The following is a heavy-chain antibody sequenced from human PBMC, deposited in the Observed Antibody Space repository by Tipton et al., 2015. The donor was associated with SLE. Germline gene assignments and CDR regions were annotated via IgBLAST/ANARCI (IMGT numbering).Heavy chain of an antibody. V-gene: IGHV3-30*18. Sequence: SLRLSCAASGFTFSSYGMHWVRQAPGKGLEWVAVISYDGSNKYYADSVKGRFTISRDNSKNTLYLQMNSLRAEDTAVYYCAKDPSYDSPFDYWGQGTLVTVSS. CDR1: GFTFSSYG. CDR3: AKDPSYDSPFDY. D-gene: IGHD3-22*01. J-gene: IGHJ4*02. CDR2: ISYDGSNK.